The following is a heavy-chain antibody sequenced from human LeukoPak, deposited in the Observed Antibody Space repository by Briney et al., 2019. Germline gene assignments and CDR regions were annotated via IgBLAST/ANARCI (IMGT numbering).Heavy chain of an antibody. CDR1: AASISSGGYY. CDR2: IYYSGST. Sequence: SETRSLTSTVAAASISSGGYYWNWIRHHPGKGLEWIGYIYYSGSTYYNPSLKSRVTISVDTSKNQFSLKLSSVTAADMAVYYCASLASGNWFDPWGQGTLVTVSS. J-gene: IGHJ5*02. D-gene: IGHD3-16*01. V-gene: IGHV4-31*03. CDR3: ASLASGNWFDP.